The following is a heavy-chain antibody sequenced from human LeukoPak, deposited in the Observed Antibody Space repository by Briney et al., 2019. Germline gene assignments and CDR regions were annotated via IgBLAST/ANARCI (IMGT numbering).Heavy chain of an antibody. CDR1: GGTFSSYT. V-gene: IGHV1-18*01. CDR3: ARTRSSSWYVPYYFDY. CDR2: ISAYNGNT. D-gene: IGHD6-13*01. Sequence: GASVKVSCKASGGTFSSYTISWVRQAPGQGLEWMGWISAYNGNTNYAQKLQGRVTMTTDTSTSTAYMKLRSLRSDDTAVYYCARTRSSSWYVPYYFDYWGQGTLVTVSS. J-gene: IGHJ4*02.